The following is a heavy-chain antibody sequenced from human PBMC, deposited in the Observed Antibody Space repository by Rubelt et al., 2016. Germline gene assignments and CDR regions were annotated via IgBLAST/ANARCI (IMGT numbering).Heavy chain of an antibody. CDR1: GGSISSGGYY. J-gene: IGHJ4*02. CDR3: ARGGDRDYGHY. D-gene: IGHD4-17*01. CDR2: IYYSGST. Sequence: QVQLQESGPGLVKPSQTLSLTCTVSGGSISSGGYYWSWIRQHPGKGLEWIGYIYYSGSTSYNPSLKSRVTILVDTSKNQFSMKLRPVTGEDTDIYYCARGGDRDYGHYWGQGTLGIVSS. V-gene: IGHV4-61*08.